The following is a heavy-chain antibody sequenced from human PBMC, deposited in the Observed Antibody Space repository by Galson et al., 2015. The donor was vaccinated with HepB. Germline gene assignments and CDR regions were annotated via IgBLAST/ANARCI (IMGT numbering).Heavy chain of an antibody. CDR1: GFTVSSNY. V-gene: IGHV3-53*01. Sequence: SLRLSCAASGFTVSSNYMRWVRQAPGKGLEWVSVIYSGGSTYYADSVKGRFTISRDNSKNTLYLQMNSLRAEDTAVYYCAKYNGNYDILTGLNWFDPWGQGTLVTVSS. D-gene: IGHD3-9*01. CDR2: IYSGGST. J-gene: IGHJ5*02. CDR3: AKYNGNYDILTGLNWFDP.